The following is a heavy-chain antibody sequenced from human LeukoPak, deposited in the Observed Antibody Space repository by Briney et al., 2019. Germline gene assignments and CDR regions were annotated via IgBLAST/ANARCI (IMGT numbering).Heavy chain of an antibody. J-gene: IGHJ4*02. D-gene: IGHD5-18*01. CDR2: FDPEDGET. CDR3: ATDRRYSYGPSLYYFDY. V-gene: IGHV1-24*01. CDR1: GYTLTELS. Sequence: ASVKVSCKVSGYTLTELSMHWVRQAPGKGLEWMGGFDPEDGETIYAQKFQGRVTMTEDTSTDTAYMELSSLRSEDTAVYYCATDRRYSYGPSLYYFDYWGQGTLATVSS.